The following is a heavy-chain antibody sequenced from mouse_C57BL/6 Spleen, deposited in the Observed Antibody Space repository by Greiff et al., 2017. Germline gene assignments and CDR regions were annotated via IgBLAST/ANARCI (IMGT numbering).Heavy chain of an antibody. V-gene: IGHV1-22*01. Sequence: VQLQQSGPELVKPGASVKMSCKASGYTFTDYNMHWVKQSHGKSLEWIGYINPNNGGTSYNQKFKGKATLTVNKSSSTAHMELRSLTSEDSAVYYCARWDDYDFYYFDYWGQGTTLTVSS. J-gene: IGHJ2*01. CDR2: INPNNGGT. D-gene: IGHD2-4*01. CDR1: GYTFTDYN. CDR3: ARWDDYDFYYFDY.